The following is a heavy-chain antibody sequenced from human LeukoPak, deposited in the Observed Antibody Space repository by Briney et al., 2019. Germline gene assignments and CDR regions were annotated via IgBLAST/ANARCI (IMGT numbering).Heavy chain of an antibody. CDR3: ARHTYYMDV. J-gene: IGHJ6*03. CDR1: GGSISSYY. Sequence: KASETLSLTCTVSGGSISSYYWSWIRQPPGKGLEWIGEINHSGSTNYNPSLKSRVTISVDTSKNQFSLKLSSVTAADTAVYYCARHTYYMDVWGKGTTVTISS. CDR2: INHSGST. V-gene: IGHV4-34*01.